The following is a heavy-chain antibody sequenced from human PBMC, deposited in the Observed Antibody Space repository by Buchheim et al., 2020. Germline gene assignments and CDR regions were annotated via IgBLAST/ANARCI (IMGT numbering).Heavy chain of an antibody. D-gene: IGHD6-13*01. J-gene: IGHJ4*02. CDR2: IYHTEAT. V-gene: IGHV4-4*02. CDR3: ARAKDEQHLGVYFDY. CDR1: GDSITSNNW. Sequence: QVQLQESGPGLVTPLGTLSLTCAVSGDSITSNNWWTWVRQAPGKGLEWIGHIYHTEATNYSPSLESRVIMSIDKSKNQSSPTLTSVTAADTALYFCARAKDEQHLGVYFDYWGQG.